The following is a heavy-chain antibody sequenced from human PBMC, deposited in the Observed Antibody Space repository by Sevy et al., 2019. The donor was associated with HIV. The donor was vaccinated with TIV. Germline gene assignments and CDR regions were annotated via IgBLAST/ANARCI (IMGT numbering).Heavy chain of an antibody. CDR1: GFTFSSYA. Sequence: GGSLRLSCAASGFTFSSYAMSWVRQAPGKGLEWVSDISGSGGSTYYADSVKGRFTISRDNSKNTLYLQMNSLRAEDTAVYYCAGIFGDLFDSWGQGTLVTVSS. D-gene: IGHD3-3*01. CDR2: ISGSGGST. J-gene: IGHJ4*02. V-gene: IGHV3-23*01. CDR3: AGIFGDLFDS.